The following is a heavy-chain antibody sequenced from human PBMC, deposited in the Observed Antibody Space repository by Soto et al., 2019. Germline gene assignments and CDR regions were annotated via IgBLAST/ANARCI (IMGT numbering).Heavy chain of an antibody. V-gene: IGHV3-48*01. CDR2: ISGNSNTI. CDR1: GFTFSRNS. CDR3: ARDPSMTGTIDY. Sequence: EVQLVESGGGLVQAGGSLRLSCAASGFTFSRNSMNWVRQAPGKGLEWVSYISGNSNTIYYADSVKGRFTISRDNAKNSLYLQMNSLKAEDTAVYYCARDPSMTGTIDYWGQGTLVTVSS. D-gene: IGHD1-1*01. J-gene: IGHJ4*02.